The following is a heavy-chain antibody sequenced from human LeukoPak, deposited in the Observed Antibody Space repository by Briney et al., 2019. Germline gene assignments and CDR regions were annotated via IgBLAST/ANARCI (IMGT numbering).Heavy chain of an antibody. D-gene: IGHD3-22*01. CDR3: AREIGPQDY. CDR1: GFPFSSYT. J-gene: IGHJ4*02. V-gene: IGHV3-21*06. Sequence: PGGSLRLSCAASGFPFSSYTMNWVRQAPGKGLEWVSSISSTSIYTYYADSVRGRYTVSRDNAKNSLYLQINSLRTEDTAVYYCAREIGPQDYWGQGTLVTVSS. CDR2: ISSTSIYT.